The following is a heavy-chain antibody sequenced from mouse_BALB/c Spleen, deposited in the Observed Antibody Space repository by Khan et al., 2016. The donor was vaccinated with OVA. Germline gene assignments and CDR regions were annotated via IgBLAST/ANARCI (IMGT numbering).Heavy chain of an antibody. CDR3: TRIYRSDFDY. V-gene: IGHV1-20*01. CDR2: INPHIGET. J-gene: IGHJ2*01. CDR1: GYSFTGYF. Sequence: VQLQQSGPELVRPGASVKISCTASGYSFTGYFMNWVMQSHGNSLEWIGRINPHIGETFYNQRFKDKATLTVDESSSTAHMELRSLTSEDSAVYYCTRIYRSDFDYWGQGTTLTVSS. D-gene: IGHD1-1*01.